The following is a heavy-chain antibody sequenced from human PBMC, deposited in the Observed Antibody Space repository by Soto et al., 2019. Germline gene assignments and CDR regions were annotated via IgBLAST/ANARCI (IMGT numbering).Heavy chain of an antibody. CDR3: ARGKRIAVAGTRPTPYYYYGMDV. Sequence: PSETLSLTCAVYGGSFSGYYWSWIRQPPGKGLEWIGEINHSGSTNYNPSLKSRVTISVDTSKNQFSLKLSSVTAADTAVYYCARGKRIAVAGTRPTPYYYYGMDVWGQGTTVTVSS. J-gene: IGHJ6*02. D-gene: IGHD6-19*01. CDR2: INHSGST. V-gene: IGHV4-34*01. CDR1: GGSFSGYY.